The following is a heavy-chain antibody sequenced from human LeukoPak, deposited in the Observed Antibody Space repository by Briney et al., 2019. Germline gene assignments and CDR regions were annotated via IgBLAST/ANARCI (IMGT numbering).Heavy chain of an antibody. Sequence: KTGGSLRLSCAASGFTFSSYSMNWVRQAPGKGLEWVSSISSSSSYIYYADSVKGRFTISRDNAKNSLYLQMNSLRAEDTAVYYCARDSSSSWFNWFDPWGQGTLVTVSS. V-gene: IGHV3-21*01. CDR2: ISSSSSYI. D-gene: IGHD6-13*01. J-gene: IGHJ5*02. CDR3: ARDSSSSWFNWFDP. CDR1: GFTFSSYS.